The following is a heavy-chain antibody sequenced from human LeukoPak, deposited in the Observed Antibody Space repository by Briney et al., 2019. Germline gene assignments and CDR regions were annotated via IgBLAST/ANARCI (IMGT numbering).Heavy chain of an antibody. CDR1: GFTFSSYS. CDR2: ISSSSSTI. CDR3: ARDDIVLMVYALDY. V-gene: IGHV3-48*01. Sequence: GGSLRLSCAASGFTFSSYSMNWVRQAPGKGLEWVSYISSSSSTIYYADSVKGRFTISRDNAKNSLYLQMNSLRAEDTAVYYCARDDIVLMVYALDYWGQGTLVTVSS. D-gene: IGHD2-8*01. J-gene: IGHJ4*02.